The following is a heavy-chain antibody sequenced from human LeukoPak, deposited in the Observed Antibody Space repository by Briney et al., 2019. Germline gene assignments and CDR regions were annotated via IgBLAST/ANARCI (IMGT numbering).Heavy chain of an antibody. CDR1: GGSISSYY. CDR3: ARDSMRYYYDSSGYSLFDY. CDR2: IYYSGST. V-gene: IGHV4-59*01. J-gene: IGHJ4*02. Sequence: PSETLSLTCTVSGGSISSYYWSWIRQPPGKGLEWIGYIYYSGSTNYNPSLKSRVTISVDTSKNQFSLKLSSVTAADTAVYYCARDSMRYYYDSSGYSLFDYWGQGTLVTVSS. D-gene: IGHD3-22*01.